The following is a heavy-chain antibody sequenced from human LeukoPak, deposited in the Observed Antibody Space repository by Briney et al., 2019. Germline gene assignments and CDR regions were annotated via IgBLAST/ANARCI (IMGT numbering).Heavy chain of an antibody. J-gene: IGHJ6*03. D-gene: IGHD3-3*01. CDR1: GGSISSYY. CDR3: ARGLPYYDFWSGPKEEPMDV. CDR2: IYYSGST. V-gene: IGHV4-59*01. Sequence: SETLSLTCTVSGGSISSYYWSWIRQPPGKGLEWIGYIYYSGSTNYNPSLKSRVTISVDTSKNQFSLKLSSVTAADTAVYYCARGLPYYDFWSGPKEEPMDVWGKGTTVTVSS.